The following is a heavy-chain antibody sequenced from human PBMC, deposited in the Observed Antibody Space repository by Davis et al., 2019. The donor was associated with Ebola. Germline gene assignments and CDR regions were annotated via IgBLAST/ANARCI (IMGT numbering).Heavy chain of an antibody. D-gene: IGHD6-13*01. CDR1: GGSISSYY. CDR3: ASRARGIAAAGGGYYYYYMDV. CDR2: IYYSGST. J-gene: IGHJ6*03. V-gene: IGHV4-59*01. Sequence: PSETLSLTFTVSGGSISSYYWSWIRQPPGKGLEWIGYIYYSGSTNYNPSLKSRVTISVDTPKNQFSLKLSSVTAADTAVYYCASRARGIAAAGGGYYYYYMDVWGKGTTVTVSS.